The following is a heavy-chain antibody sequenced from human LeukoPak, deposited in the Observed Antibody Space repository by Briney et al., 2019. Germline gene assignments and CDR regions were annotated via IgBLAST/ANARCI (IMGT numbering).Heavy chain of an antibody. CDR2: IYYSGST. V-gene: IGHV4-59*01. Sequence: SETLSLTCTVSGGSIISYYWSWIRQPPGKGLEWIGYIYYSGSTNYNPSLKSRVTISVDTSKNQFSLKPTSVTAADTAVYYCARETSQKGAHYMDVWGKGTTVTISS. J-gene: IGHJ6*03. CDR3: ARETSQKGAHYMDV. D-gene: IGHD3-16*01. CDR1: GGSIISYY.